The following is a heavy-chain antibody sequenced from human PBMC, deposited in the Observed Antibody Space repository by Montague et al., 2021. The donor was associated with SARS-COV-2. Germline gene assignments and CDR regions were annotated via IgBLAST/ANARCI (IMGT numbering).Heavy chain of an antibody. CDR3: AMRGGALDAFDI. D-gene: IGHD4-17*01. CDR2: IYYSGST. J-gene: IGHJ3*02. CDR1: GGSIRTSSYY. V-gene: IGHV4-39*01. Sequence: SETLSLTCTASGGSIRTSSYYWVWIRQPPGKGLDWIGSIYYSGSTYYNPSLKSRVTISVDTSKNQFSLKLSSATAADTAVYYCAMRGGALDAFDIWGQGTMVIVSS.